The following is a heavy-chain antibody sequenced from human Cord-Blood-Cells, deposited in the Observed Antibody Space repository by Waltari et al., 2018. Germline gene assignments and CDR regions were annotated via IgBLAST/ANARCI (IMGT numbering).Heavy chain of an antibody. Sequence: HVQLVQSGAEVKKPGSSVKVSCKASGGTFISYSISWARQAPGQGLEWMGGIIPIFGTANYAQKFQGIVTITADESTSTAYMELSSLRSEDTAVYYCARAWATAQDACDIWGQGTMVTVSS. CDR3: ARAWATAQDACDI. J-gene: IGHJ3*02. CDR1: GGTFISYS. V-gene: IGHV1-69*01. CDR2: IIPIFGTA. D-gene: IGHD3-16*01.